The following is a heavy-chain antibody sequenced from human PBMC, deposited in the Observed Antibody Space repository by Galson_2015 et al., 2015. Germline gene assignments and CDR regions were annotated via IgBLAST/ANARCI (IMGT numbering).Heavy chain of an antibody. V-gene: IGHV3-74*01. Sequence: SLRLSCAASGFTFSSYWMHWVRQAPGKGLVWVSRINSDGSSTSYADSVKGRFTISRDNAKNTLYLQMNSLRAEDTAVYYCAKSKSGIVIFDYWGQGTLATVSS. D-gene: IGHD3-16*02. CDR1: GFTFSSYW. J-gene: IGHJ4*02. CDR2: INSDGSST. CDR3: AKSKSGIVIFDY.